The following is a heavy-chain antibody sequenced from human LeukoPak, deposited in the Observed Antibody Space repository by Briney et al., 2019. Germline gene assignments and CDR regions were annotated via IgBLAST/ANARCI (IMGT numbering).Heavy chain of an antibody. CDR1: GFTFSSYN. CDR3: ARGEVHYYGSGSDY. V-gene: IGHV3-21*01. J-gene: IGHJ4*02. D-gene: IGHD3-10*01. Sequence: GGSLRLSCAASGFTFSSYNMNWVRQAPGKGLEWVSSISSSSSYIYYADSVKGRFTISRHNAKNSLYLQMNSLRAEDTAVYYCARGEVHYYGSGSDYWGQGTLVTVSS. CDR2: ISSSSSYI.